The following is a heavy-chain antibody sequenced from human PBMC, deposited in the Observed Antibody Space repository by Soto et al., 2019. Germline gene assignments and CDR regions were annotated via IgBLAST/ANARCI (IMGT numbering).Heavy chain of an antibody. J-gene: IGHJ4*02. CDR2: ISHDGSKQ. CDR3: ATELKYGTRDQ. D-gene: IGHD1-26*01. Sequence: QVQAVESGGGVAQPGRSLRLSCAASGFNFSNYNMHWVRQAPGKGLECVAIISHDGSKQYSAGSVKDRFTISRDNANNILFLQMDSLRAEVTAVYHCATELKYGTRDQWGQGTRVRVS. CDR1: GFNFSNYN. V-gene: IGHV3-30*03.